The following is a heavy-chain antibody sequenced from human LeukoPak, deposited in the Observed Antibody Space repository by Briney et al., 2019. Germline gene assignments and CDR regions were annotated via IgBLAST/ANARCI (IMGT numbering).Heavy chain of an antibody. V-gene: IGHV4-61*02. CDR1: GDSISSDDYY. Sequence: SETLSLTCTVSGDSISSDDYYWSWIRQPAGKGLEWIGRFSASGNSNYNPSLKSRLTISVDRSKNQFSLKLTSVTAADTAVYYCARVNDGDRYYYYYYMDVWGKGTTVTVSS. J-gene: IGHJ6*03. D-gene: IGHD4-17*01. CDR2: FSASGNS. CDR3: ARVNDGDRYYYYYYMDV.